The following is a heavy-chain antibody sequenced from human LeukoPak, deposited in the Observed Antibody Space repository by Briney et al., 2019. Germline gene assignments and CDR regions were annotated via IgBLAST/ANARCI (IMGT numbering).Heavy chain of an antibody. J-gene: IGHJ3*02. Sequence: GGSLRLSCAASGFTFRNYAMYWVRQAPGKGLEWVAFTNYDGSDRCYADSVKGRFTISRDNSKNTLYLQMNSLRAEDTAVYYCARNQDYGVYNSVGAFDIWGQGTMVTVSS. D-gene: IGHD4-17*01. CDR2: TNYDGSDR. CDR3: ARNQDYGVYNSVGAFDI. CDR1: GFTFRNYA. V-gene: IGHV3-33*08.